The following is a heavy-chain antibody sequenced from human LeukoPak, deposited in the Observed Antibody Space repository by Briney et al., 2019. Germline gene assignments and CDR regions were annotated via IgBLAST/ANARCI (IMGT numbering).Heavy chain of an antibody. CDR3: AKGVVIHY. V-gene: IGHV3-23*01. CDR1: GFTFSNAW. D-gene: IGHD3-22*01. J-gene: IGHJ4*02. Sequence: PGGSLRLSCAASGFTFSNAWMSWVRQAPGKGLEWVSTISGSGGSTYYADSVKGRFTISRDNSKNTLYLQMNSLRADDTAVYYCAKGVVIHYWGQGTLVTVSS. CDR2: ISGSGGST.